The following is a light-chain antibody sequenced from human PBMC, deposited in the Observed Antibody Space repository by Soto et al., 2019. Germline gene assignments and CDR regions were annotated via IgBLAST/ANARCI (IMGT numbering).Light chain of an antibody. V-gene: IGKV3-15*01. CDR2: RTS. CDR3: HHYET. CDR1: QSISNN. Sequence: EIVMTQPPATLSVSPGERATLSCRASQSISNNLAWYQQKPGQAPRLLMFRTSSRATGFPARFSGSGSGTEFTLTISRLEPEDFTVYYCHHYETFGQGTKVDIK. J-gene: IGKJ1*01.